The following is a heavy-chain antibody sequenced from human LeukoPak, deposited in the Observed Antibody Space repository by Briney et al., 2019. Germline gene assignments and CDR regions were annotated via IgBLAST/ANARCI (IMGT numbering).Heavy chain of an antibody. V-gene: IGHV3-23*01. CDR2: ISGNGGTT. CDR1: GFTFITYS. J-gene: IGHJ4*02. Sequence: PGGSLRLSCAASGFTFITYSMSWVRQAPGKGLEWVSGISGNGGTTYYVDSVKGRFTISRDKSKNTLYLQMNSLRAEDTAIYYRAKAVEYSSSGIDYWGQGTLVTVSS. CDR3: AKAVEYSSSGIDY. D-gene: IGHD6-6*01.